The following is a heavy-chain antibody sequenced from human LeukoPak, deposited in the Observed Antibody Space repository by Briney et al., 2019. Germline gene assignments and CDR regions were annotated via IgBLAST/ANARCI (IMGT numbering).Heavy chain of an antibody. J-gene: IGHJ6*04. CDR3: ARARVGANLLDV. Sequence: ASVKVSCKASGYTFTGYYMHWVRQAPGQGLEWMGMIDPSGFSTNYAQKFQGRVTMTRDTSTSTVYMELSSLRSEDTAMYYCARARVGANLLDVWGKGTTVTVSS. D-gene: IGHD1-26*01. CDR1: GYTFTGYY. CDR2: IDPSGFST. V-gene: IGHV1-46*01.